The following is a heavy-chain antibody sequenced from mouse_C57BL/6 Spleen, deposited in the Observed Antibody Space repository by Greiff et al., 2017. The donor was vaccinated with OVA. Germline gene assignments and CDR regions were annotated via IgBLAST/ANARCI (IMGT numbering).Heavy chain of an antibody. Sequence: QVQLQQPGAELVMPGASVKLSCKASGYTFTSYWMHWVKQRPGQGLEWIGEIDPSDSYTNYNQKFKGKSTLTVDKSSSTAYRQRSSLTSEDSAVYYCARKMYGSSYEDFDYWGQGTTLTVSS. CDR2: IDPSDSYT. D-gene: IGHD1-1*01. CDR1: GYTFTSYW. V-gene: IGHV1-69*01. CDR3: ARKMYGSSYEDFDY. J-gene: IGHJ2*01.